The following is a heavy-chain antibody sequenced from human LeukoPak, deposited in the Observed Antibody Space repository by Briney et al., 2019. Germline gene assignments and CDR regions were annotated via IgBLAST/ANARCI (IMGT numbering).Heavy chain of an antibody. J-gene: IGHJ4*02. CDR3: ARGMTTVTTGAALIFGY. CDR2: INPSGGST. CDR1: GYTFTSYY. V-gene: IGHV1-46*01. Sequence: GASVTVSFKASGYTFTSYYTHWVRQAPGQGLEWMGIINPSGGSTSYAQKFQGRVTMTRDTSTSTVYMELSSLRSEDTAVYYCARGMTTVTTGAALIFGYWGQGTLVTVSS. D-gene: IGHD4-17*01.